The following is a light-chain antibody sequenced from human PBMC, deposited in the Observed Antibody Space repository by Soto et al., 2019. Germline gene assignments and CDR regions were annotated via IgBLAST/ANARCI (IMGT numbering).Light chain of an antibody. CDR3: YSYAGSSIYV. Sequence: QSVLTQPASVSGSPGQSITMSCTGTTSDVGSYSLLSWYQQHPGKAPNLMIYEDSKQPSGVSNRFSGSKSGNTASLTISGLQAEDEADYYCYSYAGSSIYVFGTGTKVTVL. J-gene: IGLJ1*01. CDR1: TSDVGSYSL. CDR2: EDS. V-gene: IGLV2-23*01.